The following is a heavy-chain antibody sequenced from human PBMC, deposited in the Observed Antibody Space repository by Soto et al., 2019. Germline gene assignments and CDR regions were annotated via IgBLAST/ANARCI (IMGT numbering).Heavy chain of an antibody. Sequence: ESLTISCTCSGYSFTRYWIGWVRQMPGKGLEWMGTIYPGDSDTRYSPPFQGQVTISADKSISTAYLQWSSLKASDTAMYYCVGQAVLGATKSFDIWGQGTMVTVSS. CDR3: VGQAVLGATKSFDI. J-gene: IGHJ3*02. D-gene: IGHD1-26*01. V-gene: IGHV5-51*01. CDR2: IYPGDSDT. CDR1: GYSFTRYW.